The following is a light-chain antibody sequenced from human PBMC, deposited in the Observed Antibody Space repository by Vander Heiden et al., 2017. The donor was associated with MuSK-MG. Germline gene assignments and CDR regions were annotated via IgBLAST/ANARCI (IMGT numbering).Light chain of an antibody. Sequence: SSGLTQPPSVSVSPGQTASITCSGDKLGDKYAFWYQQKPGQSPVLVIYQDSKRPSGIPERFSGSNSGNTATLTISGTQAMDEADYYCQAWDSSTNVVFGGGTKLTVL. J-gene: IGLJ2*01. V-gene: IGLV3-1*01. CDR1: KLGDKY. CDR3: QAWDSSTNVV. CDR2: QDS.